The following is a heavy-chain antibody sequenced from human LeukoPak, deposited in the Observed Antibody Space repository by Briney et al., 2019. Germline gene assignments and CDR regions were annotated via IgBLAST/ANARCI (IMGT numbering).Heavy chain of an antibody. D-gene: IGHD3-10*01. CDR3: ARASNGGYFDY. V-gene: IGHV3-53*01. J-gene: IGHJ4*02. Sequence: ADSVKGRFTISRDNSKNTLYLQMNSLRAEDTAVYYCARASNGGYFDYWGQGTLVTVSS.